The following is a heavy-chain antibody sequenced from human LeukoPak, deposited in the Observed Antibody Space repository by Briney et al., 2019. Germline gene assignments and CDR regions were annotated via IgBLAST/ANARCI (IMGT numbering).Heavy chain of an antibody. CDR3: AKDFQYTVTTEYYFDY. V-gene: IGHV3-43*02. Sequence: QPGGSLRLSCAASGFTFDDYAMHWVRQAPGKGLEWVSLISGDGGSTYYEDSVKGRFTISRDNSKNSLYLQMNSLRTEDTALYYCAKDFQYTVTTEYYFDYWGQGTLVTVSS. CDR1: GFTFDDYA. J-gene: IGHJ4*02. CDR2: ISGDGGST. D-gene: IGHD4-17*01.